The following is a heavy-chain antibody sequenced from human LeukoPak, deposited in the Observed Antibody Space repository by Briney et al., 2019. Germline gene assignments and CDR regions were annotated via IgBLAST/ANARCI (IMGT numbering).Heavy chain of an antibody. J-gene: IGHJ3*02. Sequence: PGGSLRLSCAASGFTFSSYSMNWVRQAPGKGLEWVSSISSSSTYIYYADSLKGRFTVSRDNTKNSLYLQMTSLRDEDTAVYYCAGRMTTAHAFDIWGQGTMVTVSS. CDR2: ISSSSTYI. D-gene: IGHD4-11*01. CDR3: AGRMTTAHAFDI. CDR1: GFTFSSYS. V-gene: IGHV3-21*01.